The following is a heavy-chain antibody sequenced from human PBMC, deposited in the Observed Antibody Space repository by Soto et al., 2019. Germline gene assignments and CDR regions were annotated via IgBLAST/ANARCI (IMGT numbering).Heavy chain of an antibody. V-gene: IGHV1-18*01. Sequence: ASLKVSCKASGYTFTIYGISWVRQAPGQGLEWMGWISAYNGNTNYAQKLQGRVTMTTDTSTSTAYMELRSLRSDDTAVYYCARVEMATIPGYWGQGTLVTVSS. CDR3: ARVEMATIPGY. CDR2: ISAYNGNT. CDR1: GYTFTIYG. J-gene: IGHJ1*01. D-gene: IGHD5-12*01.